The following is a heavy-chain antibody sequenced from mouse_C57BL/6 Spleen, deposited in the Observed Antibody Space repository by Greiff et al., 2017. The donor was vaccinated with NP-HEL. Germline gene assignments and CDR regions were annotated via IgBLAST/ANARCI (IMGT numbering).Heavy chain of an antibody. Sequence: EVMLVESGGGLVKPGGSLKLSCAASGFTFSSYAMSWVRQTPDKRLEWVATISDGGSYTYYPDNVKGRFTISRDNAKNNLYLQMSHLKSEDTAMYYCARAGLGLDWYFDVWGTGTTVTVSS. V-gene: IGHV5-4*03. CDR1: GFTFSSYA. CDR3: ARAGLGLDWYFDV. CDR2: ISDGGSYT. D-gene: IGHD4-1*01. J-gene: IGHJ1*03.